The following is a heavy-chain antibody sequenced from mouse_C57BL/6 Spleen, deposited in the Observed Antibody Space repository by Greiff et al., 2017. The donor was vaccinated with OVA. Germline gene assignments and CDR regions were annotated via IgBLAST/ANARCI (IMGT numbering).Heavy chain of an antibody. J-gene: IGHJ4*01. D-gene: IGHD2-1*01. CDR3: VRQQIYYGNYGYAMDY. CDR2: IRSTRNNYAT. Sequence: EVMLVESGGGLVQPKGSLKLSCAASGFSFNTYAMNWVRPAPGKGLEWVARIRSTRNNYATYYADSVKDRFTISRDDSESMLYLRMNNLKTEYTAMYYCVRQQIYYGNYGYAMDYWGQGTSVTVSS. CDR1: GFSFNTYA. V-gene: IGHV10-1*01.